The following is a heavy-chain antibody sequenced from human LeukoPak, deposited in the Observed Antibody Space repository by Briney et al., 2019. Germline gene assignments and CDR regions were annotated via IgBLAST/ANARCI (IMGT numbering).Heavy chain of an antibody. J-gene: IGHJ4*02. Sequence: GGSLRLSCAASGLTFNNYWMNWVRQAPGKGLEWVANIKQDGSEKKYVDSVKGRFTISRDNAKNSLYLQMNSLRAEDTAVYYCASSDTAMADYFDYWGQGTLVTVSS. CDR2: IKQDGSEK. CDR1: GLTFNNYW. CDR3: ASSDTAMADYFDY. D-gene: IGHD5-18*01. V-gene: IGHV3-7*01.